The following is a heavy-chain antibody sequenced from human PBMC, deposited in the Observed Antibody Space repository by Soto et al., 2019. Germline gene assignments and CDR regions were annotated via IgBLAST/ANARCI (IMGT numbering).Heavy chain of an antibody. V-gene: IGHV1-69*08. CDR1: GGTFSSYT. D-gene: IGHD6-13*01. CDR2: IIPILGIA. CDR3: ARDVAAAATKGDWFDP. Sequence: QVQLVQSGAEVKKPGSSVKVSCKASGGTFSSYTISWVRQAHGQGLEWMGRIIPILGIANYAQKFQGRVTITADKSTSTAYMELSSLRSEDTAVYYCARDVAAAATKGDWFDPWGQGTLVTVSS. J-gene: IGHJ5*02.